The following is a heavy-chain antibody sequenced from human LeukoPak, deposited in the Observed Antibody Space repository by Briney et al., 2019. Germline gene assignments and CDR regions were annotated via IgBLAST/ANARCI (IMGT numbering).Heavy chain of an antibody. D-gene: IGHD6-13*01. CDR1: GFTFSSYA. CDR2: ISGSGGST. J-gene: IGHJ2*01. CDR3: AREGAAAGPNWYFDL. V-gene: IGHV3-23*01. Sequence: PGGSLRLSCAASGFTFSSYAMSWVRQAPGKGLEWVSAISGSGGSTYYADSVKGRFTISRDNSKNTLSLQMNSLRAEDTAVYYCAREGAAAGPNWYFDLWGRGTLVTVSS.